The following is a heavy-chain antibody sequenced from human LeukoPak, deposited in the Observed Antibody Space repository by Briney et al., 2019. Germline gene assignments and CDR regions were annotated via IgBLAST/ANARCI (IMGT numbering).Heavy chain of an antibody. V-gene: IGHV3-48*02. CDR2: IDSTGTII. Sequence: GGSLRLSCSASGFPFSSYSMNWVRQAPRKGLEWVSYIDSTGTIIYYADSVKGRFTISRDNARNSLYLQMNSLTDKDTAVYYCTRAGYCSDASCYVPDYWGQGTLVTVSS. CDR3: TRAGYCSDASCYVPDY. J-gene: IGHJ4*02. CDR1: GFPFSSYS. D-gene: IGHD2-2*01.